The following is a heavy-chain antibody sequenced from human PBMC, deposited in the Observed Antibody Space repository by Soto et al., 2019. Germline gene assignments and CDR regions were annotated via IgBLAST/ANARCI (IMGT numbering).Heavy chain of an antibody. V-gene: IGHV5-10-1*01. CDR1: GYSFTSHW. CDR3: VTQTMVTSLDT. Sequence: GESLKISCRGSGYSFTSHWISWVRQMPGKGLEWMGRIDPSDSDTHYSPSFQGHVTISTDKSLTTAYLQWSTLEASDTAFYYCVTQTMVTSLDTWGQGTLVTVSS. J-gene: IGHJ5*02. D-gene: IGHD4-17*01. CDR2: IDPSDSDT.